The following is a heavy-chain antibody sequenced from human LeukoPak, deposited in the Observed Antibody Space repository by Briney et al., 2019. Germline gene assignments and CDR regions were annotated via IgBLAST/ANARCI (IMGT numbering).Heavy chain of an antibody. CDR1: GFTFSSYA. Sequence: GGSLRLSCAASGFTFSSYAMHWVRQAPGKGLEYVSAISSNGGSTYYANSVKGRFTISRDNSKNTLHLQMGSLRAEDMAVYYCARDPRDFGYYFDYWGQGTLVTVSS. CDR3: ARDPRDFGYYFDY. D-gene: IGHD3-10*01. V-gene: IGHV3-64*01. J-gene: IGHJ4*02. CDR2: ISSNGGST.